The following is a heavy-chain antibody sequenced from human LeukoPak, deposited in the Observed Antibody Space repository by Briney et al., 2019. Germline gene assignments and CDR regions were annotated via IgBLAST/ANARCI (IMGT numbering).Heavy chain of an antibody. CDR2: MNPNSGNT. J-gene: IGHJ6*04. V-gene: IGHV1-8*01. CDR1: GYTFTSYD. Sequence: GASVKVSGKASGYTFTSYDINWVRQATGQGLEWMGWMNPNSGNTGYAQKFQGRVTMTRDTSTSTVYMELSSLRSEDTAVYYCASPSSSWNYYYGMDVWGKGTTVTVSS. CDR3: ASPSSSWNYYYGMDV. D-gene: IGHD6-13*01.